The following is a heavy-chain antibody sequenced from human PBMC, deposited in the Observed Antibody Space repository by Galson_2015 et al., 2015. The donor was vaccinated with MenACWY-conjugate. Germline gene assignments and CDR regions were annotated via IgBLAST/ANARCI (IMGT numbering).Heavy chain of an antibody. V-gene: IGHV4-4*02. CDR3: ARGNYYVSGTYYKSANFDY. CDR1: NYW. CDR2: IYHSGST. D-gene: IGHD3-10*01. Sequence: NYWWTWVRQPPGKGLEWIGEIYHSGSTNYNPSLKSRLTVSVDKSKNQFSLKLSSVTAADTAVYYCARGNYYVSGTYYKSANFDYWGQGSLVTVSS. J-gene: IGHJ4*02.